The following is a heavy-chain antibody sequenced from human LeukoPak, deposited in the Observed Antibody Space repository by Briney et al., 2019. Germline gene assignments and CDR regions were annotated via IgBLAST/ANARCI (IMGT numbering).Heavy chain of an antibody. D-gene: IGHD4/OR15-4a*01. J-gene: IGHJ4*02. CDR2: MKEEGSEI. Sequence: GGSLRLSCAASGFTFSAFWMSWVRQAPGKGLEWVANMKEEGSEINYMDSVKGRFSMSRDNAENSLYLQMNSVTAEDTAVYYCAREPHYGAIDYWGQGSLVTVSS. CDR1: GFTFSAFW. V-gene: IGHV3-7*01. CDR3: AREPHYGAIDY.